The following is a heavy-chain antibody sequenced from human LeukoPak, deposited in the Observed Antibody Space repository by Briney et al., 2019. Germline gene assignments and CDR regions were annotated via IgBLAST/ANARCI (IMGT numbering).Heavy chain of an antibody. V-gene: IGHV3-48*02. J-gene: IGHJ4*02. D-gene: IGHD1-20*01. CDR3: ARDNFGFDY. Sequence: GGSLRLSCAASGFTFSSYSMNWVRQAPGKGLEWISYITSSSSSIHYADSVKGRFTVSRDNAKNSVYLQMNSLRDEDTAVFYCARDNFGFDYWGQGTLVAVSS. CDR1: GFTFSSYS. CDR2: ITSSSSSI.